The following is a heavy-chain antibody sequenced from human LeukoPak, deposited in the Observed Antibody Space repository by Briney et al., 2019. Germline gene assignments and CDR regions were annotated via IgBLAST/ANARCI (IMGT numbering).Heavy chain of an antibody. J-gene: IGHJ6*02. V-gene: IGHV4-31*03. D-gene: IGHD2-21*02. Sequence: SETLSLTCTVSGGSISSGGYYWSWIRQHPGKGLEWIGYIYYSGSTYYNPSLKSRVTISVDTSKNQFSLKLSSVTAADTAVYYCARTDCESCGMDVWGQGTTVTVSS. CDR1: GGSISSGGYY. CDR3: ARTDCESCGMDV. CDR2: IYYSGST.